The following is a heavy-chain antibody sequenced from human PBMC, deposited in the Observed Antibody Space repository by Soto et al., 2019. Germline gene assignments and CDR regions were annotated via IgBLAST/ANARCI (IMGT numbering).Heavy chain of an antibody. CDR2: IYYSGST. CDR1: GGSISSYY. D-gene: IGHD4-17*01. CDR3: ARSRTTVTPSGFQH. Sequence: PSETLALTCTVAGGSISSYYWGWIRQPPGKGLEWIGYIYYSGSTNYNPSLKSRVTISVDTSKNQFSLKLSSVTAADTAVYYCARSRTTVTPSGFQHWGQGTLVTVSS. V-gene: IGHV4-59*01. J-gene: IGHJ1*01.